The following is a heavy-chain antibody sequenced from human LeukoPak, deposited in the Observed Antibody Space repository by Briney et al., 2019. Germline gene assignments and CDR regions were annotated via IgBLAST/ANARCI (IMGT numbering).Heavy chain of an antibody. CDR2: VSYTGSTNHTGST. CDR1: GGSVSAFY. D-gene: IGHD5-12*01. V-gene: IGHV4-59*02. Sequence: KPSETLSLTCTVSGGSVSAFYWSWIRQPPGKGLQWIGYVSYTGSTNHTGSTNYNPPLKSRVNISVYTSNNQFSLMLSSLTAADTAVYFCARNRVATIYGKFDYWGQGTLVTVSS. CDR3: ARNRVATIYGKFDY. J-gene: IGHJ4*02.